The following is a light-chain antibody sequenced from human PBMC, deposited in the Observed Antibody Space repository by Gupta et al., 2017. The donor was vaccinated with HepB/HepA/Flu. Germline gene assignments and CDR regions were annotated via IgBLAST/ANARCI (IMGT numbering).Light chain of an antibody. CDR2: GIS. CDR1: HDVRNF. J-gene: IGKJ4*01. Sequence: RMTESASSLPAFPGDTGTSACRAIHDVRNFLAWYQQKAGKAPKLLIYGISTLKTGVPSRFSGSGSGTDFTLTISRLQSEDFAIYYCQQDNNYPLTFGRGTTVEIK. V-gene: IGKV1-8*01. CDR3: QQDNNYPLT.